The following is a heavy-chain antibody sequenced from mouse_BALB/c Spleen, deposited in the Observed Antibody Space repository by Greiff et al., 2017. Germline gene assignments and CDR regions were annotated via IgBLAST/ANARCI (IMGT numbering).Heavy chain of an antibody. CDR3: ARADYGSVAY. CDR2: ISSGGSYT. D-gene: IGHD1-1*01. J-gene: IGHJ3*01. CDR1: GFTFSSYA. V-gene: IGHV5-9-4*01. Sequence: EVKLVESGGGLVQPGGSLKLSCAASGFTFSSYAMSWVRQSPEKRLEWVAEISSGGSYTYYPDTVTGRFTISRDNAKNTLYLEMSSLRSEDTAMYYCARADYGSVAYWGQGTLVTVSA.